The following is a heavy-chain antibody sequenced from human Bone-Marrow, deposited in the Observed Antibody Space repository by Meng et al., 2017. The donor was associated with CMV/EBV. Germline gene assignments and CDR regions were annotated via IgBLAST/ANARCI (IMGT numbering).Heavy chain of an antibody. V-gene: IGHV1-69*10. CDR3: AREVDIGYYFDY. Sequence: SVKVSCKASGGTFSSYAISWVRQAPGQGLEWMGGIIPILGIANYAQKFQGRVTITADKSTSTAYMELSSLRSEDTAVYYCAREVDIGYYFDYWGQGTLVTVLL. CDR2: IIPILGIA. J-gene: IGHJ4*02. D-gene: IGHD5-12*01. CDR1: GGTFSSYA.